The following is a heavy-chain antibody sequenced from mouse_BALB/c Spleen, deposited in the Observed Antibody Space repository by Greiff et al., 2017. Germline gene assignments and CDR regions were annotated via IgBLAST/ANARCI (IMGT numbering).Heavy chain of an antibody. V-gene: IGHV3-6*02. D-gene: IGHD1-1*01. Sequence: EVQRVESGPGLVKPSQSLSLTCSVTGYSITSGYYWNWIRQFPGNKLEWMGYISYDGSNNYNPSLKNRISITRDTSKNQIFLKLNSVTTEDTATYYCARADGSSYFDYWGQGTTLTVSS. CDR1: GYSITSGYY. CDR2: ISYDGSN. J-gene: IGHJ2*01. CDR3: ARADGSSYFDY.